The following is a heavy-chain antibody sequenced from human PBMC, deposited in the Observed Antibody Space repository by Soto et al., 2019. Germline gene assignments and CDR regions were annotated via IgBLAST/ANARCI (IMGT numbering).Heavy chain of an antibody. J-gene: IGHJ4*02. CDR1: GGSISSSSYY. CDR3: AGVKYYGSGSYYSHFDY. V-gene: IGHV4-39*01. CDR2: IYYSGTT. D-gene: IGHD3-10*01. Sequence: PSETLSLTCSVSGGSISSSSYYWGWIRQPPGEGLEWIGSIYYSGTTYYNPSLKSRVTISVDTSKNQFSLKLSSVTAADTAVYYCAGVKYYGSGSYYSHFDYLGQGNLVTVSS.